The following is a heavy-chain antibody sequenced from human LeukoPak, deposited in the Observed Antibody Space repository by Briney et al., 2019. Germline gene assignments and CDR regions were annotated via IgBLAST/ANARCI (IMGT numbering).Heavy chain of an antibody. CDR1: GFIFSTYS. Sequence: SGGSLRLSCAASGFIFSTYSMNWVRQAPGKGLEWVSYVSSSGSTIYYADSVKGRFTISRDNAKYSLYLQMNSLRAEDTAVYYCARGGLGSWTFDSWGQGSLVTVSS. V-gene: IGHV3-48*04. D-gene: IGHD1-26*01. J-gene: IGHJ4*02. CDR2: VSSSGSTI. CDR3: ARGGLGSWTFDS.